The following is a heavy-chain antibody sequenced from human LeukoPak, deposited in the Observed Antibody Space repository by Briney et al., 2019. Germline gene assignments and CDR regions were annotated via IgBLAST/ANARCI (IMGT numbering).Heavy chain of an antibody. CDR1: RGYISSGGYY. D-gene: IGHD3-10*01. CDR2: IYYSGNT. V-gene: IGHV4-31*03. J-gene: IGHJ4*02. CDR3: ARSPYYGSGSYYYAGFDY. Sequence: PSETLSLTCTVSRGYISSGGYYWSWIRQHPGKGLEWIGYIYYSGNTYYNPSLKSRVTISVDTSKNQFSLKLSSVTAADTAVYYCARSPYYGSGSYYYAGFDYWGQGTLVTVSS.